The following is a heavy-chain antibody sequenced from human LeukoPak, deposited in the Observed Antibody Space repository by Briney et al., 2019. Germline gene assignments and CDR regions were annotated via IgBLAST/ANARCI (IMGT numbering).Heavy chain of an antibody. CDR3: FHDFGDSRTDL. CDR2: SDYIGGT. V-gene: IGHV4-39*01. J-gene: IGHJ5*02. CDR1: GGSISKANSY. D-gene: IGHD4-17*01. Sequence: KPSETLSLTCTVSGGSISKANSYWGWIRQSPGKELEWIGSSDYIGGTTYNPSLKSRVTVSVDTSKNQFSLKLSSVTAADTAVYYCFHDFGDSRTDLWGQGTLVTVSS.